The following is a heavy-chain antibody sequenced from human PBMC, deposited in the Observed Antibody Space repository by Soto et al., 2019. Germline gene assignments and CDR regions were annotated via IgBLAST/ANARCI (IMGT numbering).Heavy chain of an antibody. J-gene: IGHJ6*03. CDR2: ISGSGGSK. CDR1: GFTFSSYA. D-gene: IGHD5-12*01. Sequence: EVHLLESGGGLVQPGGSLTLSCAAPGFTFSSYAMSWVRQAPGKGLEWVSAISGSGGSKYYADSVKGRFTISSDNSKNTLYLQMNSLRAEDTTVYYCAKGRSGDDFYYYYMDVWGKGITVTVSS. V-gene: IGHV3-23*01. CDR3: AKGRSGDDFYYYYMDV.